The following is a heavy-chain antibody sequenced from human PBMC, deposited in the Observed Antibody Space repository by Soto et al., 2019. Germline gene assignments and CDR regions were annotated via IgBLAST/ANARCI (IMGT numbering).Heavy chain of an antibody. CDR3: ARAAGSGSSLVSFCDY. D-gene: IGHD3-10*01. CDR1: GGSIGSGGYY. Sequence: SETLSLTCTVSGGSIGSGGYYWSWIRQHPGKGLEWIGCISYSGSTYYNPSLRSRVTISVDTSKNQFSLKLSSVTAADTAVYYCARAAGSGSSLVSFCDYWGQGTLVTVSS. V-gene: IGHV4-31*03. J-gene: IGHJ4*02. CDR2: ISYSGST.